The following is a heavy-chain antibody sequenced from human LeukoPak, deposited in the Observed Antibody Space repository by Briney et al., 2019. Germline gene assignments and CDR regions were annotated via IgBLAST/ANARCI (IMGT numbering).Heavy chain of an antibody. CDR1: GFSFTDYW. Sequence: PGGSLRLSCAASGFSFTDYWMHWVRQAPGKGLVWVSIINTDTRGTYYADSVKGRFTISRDHAKNTLYLQMNSLRAEDTAVYYCARAGAYHFDNWGQGTLVTVSS. V-gene: IGHV3-74*01. J-gene: IGHJ4*02. CDR2: INTDTRGT. D-gene: IGHD3-16*01. CDR3: ARAGAYHFDN.